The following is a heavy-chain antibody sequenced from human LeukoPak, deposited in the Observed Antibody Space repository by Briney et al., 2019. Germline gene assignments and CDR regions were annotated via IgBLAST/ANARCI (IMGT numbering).Heavy chain of an antibody. CDR2: INHSGST. V-gene: IGHV4-34*01. J-gene: IGHJ4*02. Sequence: SETLSLTCAVYGGSFSGYYWSWIRQPPGKWLEWIGEINHSGSTNYNPSLKSRVTISVDTSKNQFSLKLSSVTAADTAVYYCARTRGYAFDYWGQGTLVTVSS. D-gene: IGHD5-18*01. CDR3: ARTRGYAFDY. CDR1: GGSFSGYY.